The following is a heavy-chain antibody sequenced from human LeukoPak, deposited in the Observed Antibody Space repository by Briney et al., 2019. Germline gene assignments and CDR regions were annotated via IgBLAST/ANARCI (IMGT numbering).Heavy chain of an antibody. CDR2: INPNSGGT. Sequence: HRASVKVSCKASGYTFTDYYIHWVRQAPGQGLEWMGWINPNSGGTKYAQKFQGRVTMTTDTSISTAYMEMSRLTSDDTAVYYCARDAHNGYEFHDWFDPWGQGALVTVSS. D-gene: IGHD5-12*01. CDR3: ARDAHNGYEFHDWFDP. CDR1: GYTFTDYY. J-gene: IGHJ5*02. V-gene: IGHV1-2*02.